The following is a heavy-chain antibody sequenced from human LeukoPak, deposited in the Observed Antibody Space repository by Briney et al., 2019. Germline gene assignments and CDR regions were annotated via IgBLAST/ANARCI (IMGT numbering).Heavy chain of an antibody. V-gene: IGHV3-30-3*01. CDR2: ISYDGSNK. D-gene: IGHD5-18*01. CDR1: GFTFSSYA. J-gene: IGHJ4*02. CDR3: ARDRGRIQLWPPYDY. Sequence: GGSLRLSCAASGFTFSSYAMHWVRQAPGNGLEWVAVISYDGSNKYYADSVKGRFTISRDNSKNTLYLQMNSLRAEDTAVYYCARDRGRIQLWPPYDYWGQGTLVTVSS.